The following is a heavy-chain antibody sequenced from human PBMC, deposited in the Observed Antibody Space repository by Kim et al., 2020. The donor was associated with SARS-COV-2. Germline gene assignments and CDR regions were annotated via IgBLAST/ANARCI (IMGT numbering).Heavy chain of an antibody. Sequence: DSVKGRFTISRDNAKNSLYLQMNRLRAEDTAVYYCAREVWDILTGYYLDYWGQGTLVTVSS. CDR3: AREVWDILTGYYLDY. J-gene: IGHJ4*02. D-gene: IGHD3-9*01. V-gene: IGHV3-21*01.